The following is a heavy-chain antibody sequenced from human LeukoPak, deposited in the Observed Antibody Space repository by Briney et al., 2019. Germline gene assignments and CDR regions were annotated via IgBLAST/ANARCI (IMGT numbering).Heavy chain of an antibody. CDR2: ISSSSSYI. V-gene: IGHV3-21*01. Sequence: PGGSLRLSCAASGFTFSSYSMNWVRQAPGKGLECVSSISSSSSYIYYADSVKGRFTISRDNAKNSLYLQMNSLRAEDTAVYYCARDTGDSSGYYAYWGQGTLVTVSS. CDR1: GFTFSSYS. CDR3: ARDTGDSSGYYAY. J-gene: IGHJ4*02. D-gene: IGHD3-22*01.